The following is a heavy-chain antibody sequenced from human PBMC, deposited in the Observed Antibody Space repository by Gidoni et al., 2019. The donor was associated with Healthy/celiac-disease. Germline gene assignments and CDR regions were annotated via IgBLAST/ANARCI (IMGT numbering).Heavy chain of an antibody. CDR2: ISGSGGST. Sequence: EVQLLESGGGLVQPGGSLRLSCAASGFTFSSYSMGWVRQAPGKGLEWVSAISGSGGSTYYADSVKGRFTISRDNSKNTLYLQMNSLRAEDTAVYYCAKGQGGGSGWYHFDYWGQGTLVTVSS. D-gene: IGHD6-19*01. CDR3: AKGQGGGSGWYHFDY. J-gene: IGHJ4*02. CDR1: GFTFSSYS. V-gene: IGHV3-23*01.